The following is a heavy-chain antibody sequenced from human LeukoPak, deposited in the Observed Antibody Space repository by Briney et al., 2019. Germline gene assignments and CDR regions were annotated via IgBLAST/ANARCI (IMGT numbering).Heavy chain of an antibody. CDR2: ISSSSSYI. Sequence: PGRSLRLSCAASGFIFSSYSMNWVRQAPGKGLEWVSSISSSSSYIYYADSVKGRFTISRDNAKNSLYLQMNSLRAEDTAVYYCARDLLGTSLDAFDTWGQGTMVTVSS. D-gene: IGHD7-27*01. J-gene: IGHJ3*02. CDR1: GFIFSSYS. CDR3: ARDLLGTSLDAFDT. V-gene: IGHV3-21*01.